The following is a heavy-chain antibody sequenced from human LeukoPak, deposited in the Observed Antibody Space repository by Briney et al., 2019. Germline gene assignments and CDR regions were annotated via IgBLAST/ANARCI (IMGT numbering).Heavy chain of an antibody. Sequence: PSETLSLTCTVSGGSISSYYWSWIRQPAGKGLEWIGRIYSSGSTNYNPSLKSRVTMSVDTSKNQLSLKLSSVTAADTAVYFCVRDLVATIDHYYYGMDVWGQGTTVTVSS. CDR1: GGSISSYY. CDR3: VRDLVATIDHYYYGMDV. V-gene: IGHV4-4*07. CDR2: IYSSGST. D-gene: IGHD5-12*01. J-gene: IGHJ6*02.